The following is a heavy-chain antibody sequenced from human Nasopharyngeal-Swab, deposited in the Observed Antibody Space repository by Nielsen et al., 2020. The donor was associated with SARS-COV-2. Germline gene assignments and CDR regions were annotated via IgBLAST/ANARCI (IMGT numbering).Heavy chain of an antibody. Sequence: GESLKISCVASGFIFSTSDMHWVRQAPGKGLEWVAVTSHDESHKYYAGSVHGRFTISRDNSKNTLYLQMYNLRTEDTAVYYCAKDLIVGPPDYFDYWGRGTLVTVSS. J-gene: IGHJ4*02. CDR3: AKDLIVGPPDYFDY. CDR2: TSHDESHK. CDR1: GFIFSTSD. V-gene: IGHV3-30*18. D-gene: IGHD2-8*01.